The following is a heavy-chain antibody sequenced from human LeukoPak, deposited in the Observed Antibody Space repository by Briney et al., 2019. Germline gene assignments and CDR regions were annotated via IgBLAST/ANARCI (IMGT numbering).Heavy chain of an antibody. CDR1: GYTFTGYY. CDR2: INPNSGGT. J-gene: IGHJ2*01. Sequence: GASVKVSCKASGYTFTGYYMHWVRQAPGQGLEWMGWINPNSGGTNYAQKFQGRVTMTRDTSISTAYMELSRLRSDDTAVYYCARQLGIIVWYFDLWGRGTLVTVSS. CDR3: ARQLGIIVWYFDL. D-gene: IGHD7-27*01. V-gene: IGHV1-2*02.